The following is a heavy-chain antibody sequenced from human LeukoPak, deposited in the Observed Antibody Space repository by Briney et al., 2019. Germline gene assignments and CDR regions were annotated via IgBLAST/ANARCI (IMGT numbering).Heavy chain of an antibody. D-gene: IGHD3-10*01. Sequence: SVKASCKASGGTFSSYAISWVRQAPGQGLEWMGRIIPILGIANYAQKFQGRVTITADKSTSTAYMELSSLRSEDTAVYYCARPYGYNYYYGMDVWGQGTTVTVSS. CDR1: GGTFSSYA. V-gene: IGHV1-69*04. CDR2: IIPILGIA. CDR3: ARPYGYNYYYGMDV. J-gene: IGHJ6*02.